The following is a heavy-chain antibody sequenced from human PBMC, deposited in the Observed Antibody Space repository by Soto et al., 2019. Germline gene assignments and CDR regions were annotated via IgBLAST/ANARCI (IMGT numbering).Heavy chain of an antibody. CDR1: GGSISDISYY. CDR3: ARHRRETGTYAQPLDY. Sequence: SETLSLTCSVSGGSISDISYYWAWVRQPPGKGLEWIGSICSTGTTYYIPSLKSRVTMSVDTSKNQFSLSLNSVTAADTALYFCARHRRETGTYAQPLDYWGQGTLVTVSS. J-gene: IGHJ4*02. D-gene: IGHD1-1*01. CDR2: ICSTGTT. V-gene: IGHV4-39*01.